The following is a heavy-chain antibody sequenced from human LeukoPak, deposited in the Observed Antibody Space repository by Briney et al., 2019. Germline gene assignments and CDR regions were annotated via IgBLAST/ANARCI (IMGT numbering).Heavy chain of an antibody. CDR1: GGTFSSYA. CDR2: IIPIFGTA. J-gene: IGHJ4*02. CDR3: ARSGYCSSTSCPGAY. D-gene: IGHD2-2*01. Sequence: ASVKVSCKASGGTFSSYAISWVRQAPGQGLEWMGGIIPIFGTANYAQKFQGRVTITADESTSTAYMELSSLRSEDTAVYYCARSGYCSSTSCPGAYWGQGTLVTVSS. V-gene: IGHV1-69*13.